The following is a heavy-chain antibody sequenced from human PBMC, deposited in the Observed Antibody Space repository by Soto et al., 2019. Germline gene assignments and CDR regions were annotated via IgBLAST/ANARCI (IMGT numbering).Heavy chain of an antibody. V-gene: IGHV4-59*02. Sequence: SETLSLTCTVSGGCVSSYYWSWIRQPPGKGLEWIGYIYYSGSTNYNPSLKSRVTISVDTSKNQFSLKLSSVTAADTAVYYCAIGPRRDAYNYFDFCCQGTLLTVSS. D-gene: IGHD1-1*01. CDR2: IYYSGST. J-gene: IGHJ4*02. CDR1: GGCVSSYY. CDR3: AIGPRRDAYNYFDF.